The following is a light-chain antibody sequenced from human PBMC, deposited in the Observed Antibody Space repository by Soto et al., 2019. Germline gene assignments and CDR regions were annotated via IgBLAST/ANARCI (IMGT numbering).Light chain of an antibody. CDR1: QSLNSNY. CDR3: QQYGTSSIT. CDR2: GAS. J-gene: IGKJ5*01. V-gene: IGKV3-20*01. Sequence: EVVLTQSPGTLCLSPGERATLSCRASQSLNSNYLAWYQQKPGQAPRLLTYGASNRATGIPDRFSGSGSGTDFALTISRLEPEDFAVYYCQQYGTSSITFGQGTRLEI.